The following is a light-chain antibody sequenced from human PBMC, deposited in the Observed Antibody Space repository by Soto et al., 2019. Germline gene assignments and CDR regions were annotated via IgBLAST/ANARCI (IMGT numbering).Light chain of an antibody. CDR2: GAS. Sequence: EIVWTQSPGTLSLSPGERATLPCMAIQSVSSNYLAWYQQKPGQAPRLLIYGASTRATGIPARFSGSGSGTEFTLTISSLQSEDFAVYYCQQYNNWPPVTFGQGTRLEIK. V-gene: IGKV3-15*01. J-gene: IGKJ5*01. CDR1: QSVSSN. CDR3: QQYNNWPPVT.